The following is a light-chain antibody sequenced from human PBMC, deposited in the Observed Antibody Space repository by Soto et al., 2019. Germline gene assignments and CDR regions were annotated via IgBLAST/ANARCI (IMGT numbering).Light chain of an antibody. V-gene: IGLV2-14*01. Sequence: QSVLTQPASVSGSPGQSIPISCTGTSSDVGGYNYVSWYQQHPGKVPKLMMFDVNNRPSGVSNRFSGSKSGNTASLTISGLQAEDEADYFCCSYATGSVYVFGTGTKVTVL. CDR3: CSYATGSVYV. J-gene: IGLJ1*01. CDR2: DVN. CDR1: SSDVGGYNY.